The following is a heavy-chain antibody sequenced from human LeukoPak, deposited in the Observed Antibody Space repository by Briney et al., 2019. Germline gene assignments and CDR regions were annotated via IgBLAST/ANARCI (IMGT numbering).Heavy chain of an antibody. V-gene: IGHV3-7*01. Sequence: PGGSLRLSXAASGFTFSNYWMSWVGQAPGKGLEWVANIKQDGSEKYYVDSVKGRFTISRDNAEKSLYLQMNSLRAEDTAVYYCARTTVAKFDLWGRGTLVSVSS. CDR1: GFTFSNYW. D-gene: IGHD4-23*01. CDR3: ARTTVAKFDL. J-gene: IGHJ2*01. CDR2: IKQDGSEK.